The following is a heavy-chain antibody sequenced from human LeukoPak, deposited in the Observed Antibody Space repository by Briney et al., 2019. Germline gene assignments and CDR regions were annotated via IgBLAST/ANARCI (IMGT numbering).Heavy chain of an antibody. Sequence: GKSLKISCKGSGYSFTSYWIGWGRQMPGKGLEWMGIIYPGDSDTRYSPSFQGQVTISADKSISTAYLQWSSLKASDTAMYYCARGGVYCSSTSCYYDYWGQGTLVTVSS. D-gene: IGHD2-2*01. CDR2: IYPGDSDT. V-gene: IGHV5-51*01. CDR3: ARGGVYCSSTSCYYDY. J-gene: IGHJ4*02. CDR1: GYSFTSYW.